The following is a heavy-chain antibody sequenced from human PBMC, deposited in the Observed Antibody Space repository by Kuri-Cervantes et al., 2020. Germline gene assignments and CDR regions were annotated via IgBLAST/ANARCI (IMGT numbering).Heavy chain of an antibody. CDR2: IRHTGTT. J-gene: IGHJ6*03. V-gene: IGHV4-38-2*02. D-gene: IGHD4-17*01. CDR3: ARRPTGYMDV. CDR1: GYSIGGADY. Sequence: GSLRLSCSVSGYSIGGADYGAWIRQTPGQGREWIGSIRHTGTTNYNPSHKSRVAIPVDTSKNQFSLRLSSVNAADTGVYYCARRPTGYMDVWGKGTTVTVSS.